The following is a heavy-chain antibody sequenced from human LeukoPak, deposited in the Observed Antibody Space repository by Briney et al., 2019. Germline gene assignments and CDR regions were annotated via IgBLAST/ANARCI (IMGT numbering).Heavy chain of an antibody. CDR3: ARYSSGWYTTFDY. CDR2: IYYSGST. V-gene: IGHV4-59*01. Sequence: SETLSLTCTVSGGSISSYYWSWIRQPPGKGLEWIGYIYYSGSTNYNPSLKSRVTISVDTSKNQFSLKLSSVTAADTAVCYCARYSSGWYTTFDYWGQGTLVTVSS. CDR1: GGSISSYY. D-gene: IGHD6-19*01. J-gene: IGHJ4*02.